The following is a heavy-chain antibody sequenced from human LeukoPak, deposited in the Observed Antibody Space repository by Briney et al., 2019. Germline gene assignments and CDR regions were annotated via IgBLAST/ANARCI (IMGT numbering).Heavy chain of an antibody. V-gene: IGHV3-21*01. CDR3: ARDSRITKKADY. CDR2: ISSSSSYI. Sequence: GGSLRLSCAASGFAFDTYWMNWVRQAPGKGLEWVSSISSSSSYIYYADSVKGRFTISRDNAKNSLYLQMNSLRAEDTAVYYCARDSRITKKADYWGQGTLVTVSS. J-gene: IGHJ4*02. D-gene: IGHD1-20*01. CDR1: GFAFDTYW.